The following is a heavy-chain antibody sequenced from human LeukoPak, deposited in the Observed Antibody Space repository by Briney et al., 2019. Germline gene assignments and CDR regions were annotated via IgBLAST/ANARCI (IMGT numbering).Heavy chain of an antibody. D-gene: IGHD1-26*01. CDR1: GFAFSSYA. Sequence: PGGSLRLSCAASGFAFSSYALSWVRQAPGKGLEWLSTLSDYTYYADSVKGRFTISRDNSKNTLYLQMNSLRAEDTAVYYCARDFKVGATTFDYWGQGTLVTVSS. CDR2: LSDYT. J-gene: IGHJ4*02. CDR3: ARDFKVGATTFDY. V-gene: IGHV3-23*01.